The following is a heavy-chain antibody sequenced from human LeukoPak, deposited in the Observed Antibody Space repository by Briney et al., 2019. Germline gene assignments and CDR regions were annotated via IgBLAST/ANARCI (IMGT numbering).Heavy chain of an antibody. Sequence: GRSLRLSCAASGFTFSSYAMHWVRQAPGKGLEWVAVISYDGSNKYYADSVKGRFTISRDNSKNTLYLQMNSLRAEDTAVYYCARVAKEFYFDYWGQGTLVTVSS. CDR3: ARVAKEFYFDY. V-gene: IGHV3-30-3*01. CDR2: ISYDGSNK. CDR1: GFTFSSYA. J-gene: IGHJ4*02. D-gene: IGHD3-10*01.